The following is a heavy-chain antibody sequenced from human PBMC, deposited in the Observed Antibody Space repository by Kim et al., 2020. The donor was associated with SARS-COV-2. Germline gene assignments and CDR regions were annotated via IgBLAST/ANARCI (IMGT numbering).Heavy chain of an antibody. Sequence: SETLSLTCTVSGGSTSSYYWSWIRQPPGKGLEWIGYIYYSGSTNYNPSLKSRVTISVDTSKNQFSLKLSSVTAADTAVYYCARSSSWYYYYYGMDVWGQG. CDR1: GGSTSSYY. CDR2: IYYSGST. D-gene: IGHD6-13*01. CDR3: ARSSSWYYYYYGMDV. J-gene: IGHJ6*02. V-gene: IGHV4-59*01.